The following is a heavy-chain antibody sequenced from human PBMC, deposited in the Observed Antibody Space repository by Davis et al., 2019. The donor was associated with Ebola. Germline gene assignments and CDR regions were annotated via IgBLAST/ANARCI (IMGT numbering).Heavy chain of an antibody. CDR3: GKGDFWSGYAPDY. D-gene: IGHD3-3*01. Sequence: GESLKISCAASGFTFSSYSMNWVRQAPGKGLEWVSAISGSGGSTYYADSVKGRFTISRDNSKNTLYLQMNSLRAEDTAVYYCGKGDFWSGYAPDYWGQGTLVTVSS. CDR2: ISGSGGST. CDR1: GFTFSSYS. J-gene: IGHJ4*02. V-gene: IGHV3-23*01.